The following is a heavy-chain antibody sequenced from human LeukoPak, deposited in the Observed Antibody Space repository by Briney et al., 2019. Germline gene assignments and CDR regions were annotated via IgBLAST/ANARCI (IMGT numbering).Heavy chain of an antibody. CDR2: IKQDGSEK. Sequence: PGGSLRLSCAASGFTFSSYSMNWVRQAPGKGLEWVANIKQDGSEKYYVDSVKGRFTISRDNAKNSLYLQMNSLRAEDTAVYYCARDPSGWYFVDYWGQGTLVTVSS. D-gene: IGHD6-19*01. CDR1: GFTFSSYS. CDR3: ARDPSGWYFVDY. J-gene: IGHJ4*02. V-gene: IGHV3-7*01.